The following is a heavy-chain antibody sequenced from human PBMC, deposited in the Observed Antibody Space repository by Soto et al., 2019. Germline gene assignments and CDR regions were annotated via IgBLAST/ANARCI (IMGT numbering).Heavy chain of an antibody. V-gene: IGHV3-23*01. CDR2: ISGSGGST. CDR1: GFTLSSYA. J-gene: IGHJ5*02. D-gene: IGHD2-2*01. Sequence: PGGSLRLSCAASGFTLSSYAMSWVRQAPGKGLEWVSAISGSGGSTYYADSVKGRFTISRDNSKNTLYLQMNSLRAEDTAVYYCAKDHYQLISVRYSQLGWFDPWGQGTLVTVSS. CDR3: AKDHYQLISVRYSQLGWFDP.